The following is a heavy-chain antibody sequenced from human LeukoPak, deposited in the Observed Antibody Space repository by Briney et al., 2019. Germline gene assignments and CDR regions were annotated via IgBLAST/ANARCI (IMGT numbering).Heavy chain of an antibody. J-gene: IGHJ4*02. CDR3: ATDPEMYSGTSFLFGY. CDR1: GFTFSRYW. CDR2: IKQDGSEK. Sequence: PRGSLRLSCAASGFTFSRYWMNWVRQAPGKGLEWVANIKQDGSEKYYVDSAKGRFTISRDNAKNSLYLQMNSLRAEDTAVYYCATDPEMYSGTSFLFGYWGQGVLVT. V-gene: IGHV3-7*04. D-gene: IGHD1-26*01.